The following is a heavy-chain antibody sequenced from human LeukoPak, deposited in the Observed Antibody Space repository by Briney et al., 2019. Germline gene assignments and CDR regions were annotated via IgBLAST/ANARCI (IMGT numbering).Heavy chain of an antibody. D-gene: IGHD4-17*01. V-gene: IGHV1-18*01. CDR2: ISTQSGNT. Sequence: ASVKVSCTASGYTLTSYGINWMRQAPGQGLEWMGWISTQSGNTNYAQKVQGRLTLTTDRSTNTAYMELRSLRSDDTAVYYCARGAYGDKWGQGTMVTVSS. CDR3: ARGAYGDK. CDR1: GYTLTSYG. J-gene: IGHJ4*02.